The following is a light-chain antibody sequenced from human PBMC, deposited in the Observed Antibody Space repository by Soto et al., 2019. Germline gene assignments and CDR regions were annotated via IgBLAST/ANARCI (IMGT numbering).Light chain of an antibody. V-gene: IGKV3-20*01. Sequence: DILFTQAPSPPSFSPRERAHPSLQASQSVSSNYLAWYQQKPGQTPKVLIYRASTRATGIPDRFSGSGSGTDFTLTISRLEAEDFAVYYCQQYGSSPLTFGGGTKVDIK. J-gene: IGKJ4*01. CDR1: QSVSSNY. CDR2: RAS. CDR3: QQYGSSPLT.